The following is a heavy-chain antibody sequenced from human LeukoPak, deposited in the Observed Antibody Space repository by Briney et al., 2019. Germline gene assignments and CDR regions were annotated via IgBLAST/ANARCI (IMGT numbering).Heavy chain of an antibody. V-gene: IGHV5-51*01. CDR2: IYPADSDT. CDR1: GYSFTSYW. Sequence: GESLKISCQGSGYSFTSYWIGWVRQMPGKGLEWMGIIYPADSDTKYSPSFQGQVTISADKSISTAYLQWDSLKASDTAIYYCARDYSSVSDYWGQGTLVTVSS. CDR3: ARDYSSVSDY. J-gene: IGHJ4*02. D-gene: IGHD3-10*01.